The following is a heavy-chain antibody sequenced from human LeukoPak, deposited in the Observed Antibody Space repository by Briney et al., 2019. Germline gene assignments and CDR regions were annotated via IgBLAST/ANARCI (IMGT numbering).Heavy chain of an antibody. CDR3: ARDAISLLPYDSSGYFPRDAFDI. D-gene: IGHD3-22*01. CDR2: IYSGGST. V-gene: IGHV3-53*04. CDR1: GFTVSSNY. J-gene: IGHJ3*02. Sequence: GGSLRLSCAASGFTVSSNYMSWVRQAPGKGLEWVSVIYSGGSTYYADSVKGRFTISRHNSKNTLYLQMNSLRSDDTAVYYCARDAISLLPYDSSGYFPRDAFDIWGQGTMVTVSS.